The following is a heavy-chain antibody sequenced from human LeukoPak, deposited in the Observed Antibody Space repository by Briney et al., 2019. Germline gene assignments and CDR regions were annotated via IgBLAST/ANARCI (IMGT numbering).Heavy chain of an antibody. CDR2: MNPDNGDT. Sequence: ASVKVSCKASGYTFTNYYISWVRQAPGQGLEWMGRMNPDNGDTDYAQRFQGGVTLARDTSISTVYMELSRLRFDDTAVYYCARAPSEGYTYGDFWGQGTLVTVSS. CDR1: GYTFTNYY. CDR3: ARAPSEGYTYGDF. D-gene: IGHD5-12*01. V-gene: IGHV1-2*06. J-gene: IGHJ4*02.